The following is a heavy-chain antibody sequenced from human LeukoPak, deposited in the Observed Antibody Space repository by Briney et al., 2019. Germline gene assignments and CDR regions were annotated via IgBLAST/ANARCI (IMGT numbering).Heavy chain of an antibody. CDR3: ARDRPFHYYDSSGYP. J-gene: IGHJ5*02. CDR2: ISAYNGNT. CDR1: GYTFTSYG. V-gene: IGHV1-18*01. Sequence: GASVKVSCKASGYTFTSYGISWVRQAPGQGLEWMGWISAYNGNTNYAQKLQGRVTMTTDTSTSTAYMELRSLRSDDTAVYYCARDRPFHYYDSSGYPWGQGTLVTVSS. D-gene: IGHD3-22*01.